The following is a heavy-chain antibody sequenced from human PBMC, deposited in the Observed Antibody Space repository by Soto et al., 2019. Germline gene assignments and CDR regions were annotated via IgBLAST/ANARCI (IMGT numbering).Heavy chain of an antibody. CDR3: ARVAQGDPLISDYGMDV. CDR2: ISYDGGIK. Sequence: GGSLRLSCAASGFPFSSYGMHWVRQAPGKGLEWVAVISYDGGIKYYRGSVKGRFTVSRDNSNNTVYLQMNSLRAEDTAVYYCARVAQGDPLISDYGMDVWGQGTTVTVSS. CDR1: GFPFSSYG. J-gene: IGHJ6*02. D-gene: IGHD2-21*02. V-gene: IGHV3-30*03.